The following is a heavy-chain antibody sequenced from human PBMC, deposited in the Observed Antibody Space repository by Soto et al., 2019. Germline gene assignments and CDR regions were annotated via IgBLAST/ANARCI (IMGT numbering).Heavy chain of an antibody. CDR1: GCSISSGDYY. Sequence: QVQLQESGPGLVKPSQTLSLTCTVSGCSISSGDYYWSWIRQPPGKGLEWIGYIYYSGSTYYNLSLESLVTIAVDTSKNQFSLKLSSVTAADAAVYFCARDGLRGDAFDICGQGTMVTVSA. D-gene: IGHD2-21*02. J-gene: IGHJ3*02. CDR2: IYYSGST. CDR3: ARDGLRGDAFDI. V-gene: IGHV4-30-4*01.